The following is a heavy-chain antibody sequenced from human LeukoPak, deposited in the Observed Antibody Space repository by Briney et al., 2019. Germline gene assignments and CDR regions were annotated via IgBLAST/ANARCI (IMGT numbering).Heavy chain of an antibody. J-gene: IGHJ3*02. CDR1: GGTFSSYA. CDR2: IIPIFGTA. D-gene: IGHD6-19*01. CDR3: ARKDLGIAVAGDAFDI. V-gene: IGHV1-69*06. Sequence: AASVKVSCKASGGTFSSYAISWVRQAPGQGLEWMGGIIPIFGTANYAQKFQGRATITADKSTSTAYMELSSLRSEDTAMYYCARKDLGIAVAGDAFDIWGQGTMVTVSS.